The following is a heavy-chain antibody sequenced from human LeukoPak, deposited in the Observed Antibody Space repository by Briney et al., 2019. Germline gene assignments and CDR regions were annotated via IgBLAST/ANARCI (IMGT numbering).Heavy chain of an antibody. CDR2: INAGNGNT. J-gene: IGHJ4*02. Sequence: ASVKVSCKASGYTFTAYAIHWVRQAPGQRLEWMGWINAGNGNTKYSQKSQGRVTITRDTSASTAYMELSRLRSDDTAVYYCARELVPSTYPAGYFDYWGQGTLVTVSS. V-gene: IGHV1-3*01. D-gene: IGHD2-2*01. CDR1: GYTFTAYA. CDR3: ARELVPSTYPAGYFDY.